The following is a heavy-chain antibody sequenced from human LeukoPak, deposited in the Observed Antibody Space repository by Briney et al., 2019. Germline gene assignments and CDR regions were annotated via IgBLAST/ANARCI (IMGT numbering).Heavy chain of an antibody. Sequence: PSETLSLTCTVSGGSIFSGSYYSGWIRQPPGKGLEWIGTISHSGCTASTQSHHSRITISIDSSRNQFSLKLRSVTAIDTAVYYCSRIPWSIEVVWGQLGYFDYWGQGTLVTVSS. CDR3: SRIPWSIEVVWGQLGYFDY. D-gene: IGHD2-21*01. J-gene: IGHJ4*02. CDR1: GGSIFSGSYY. V-gene: IGHV4-39*01. CDR2: ISHSGCT.